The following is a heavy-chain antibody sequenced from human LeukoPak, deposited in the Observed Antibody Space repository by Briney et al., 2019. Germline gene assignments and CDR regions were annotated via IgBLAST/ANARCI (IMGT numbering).Heavy chain of an antibody. CDR2: ISYDGSNK. D-gene: IGHD6-13*01. CDR3: ATVIGYSSSRTFDY. J-gene: IGHJ4*02. Sequence: PGRSLRLSSAASGFTFSSYAMHWVRQAPGKGLEWVAVISYDGSNKYYADSVKGRFTISRDNSKNTLYLQMNSLRAEDTAVYYCATVIGYSSSRTFDYWGQGTLVTVSS. V-gene: IGHV3-30-3*01. CDR1: GFTFSSYA.